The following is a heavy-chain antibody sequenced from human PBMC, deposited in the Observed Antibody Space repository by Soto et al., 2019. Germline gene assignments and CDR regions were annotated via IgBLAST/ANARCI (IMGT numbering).Heavy chain of an antibody. Sequence: PSETLSLTCTVSGGSISSYYWSWIRQPPGKGLEWIGYIYYSGSTNYNPSLKSRVTISVDTSKNQFSLKLSSVTAADTAVYYCARADYGGNSDAFDIWGQGTMVTVSS. CDR1: GGSISSYY. V-gene: IGHV4-59*01. J-gene: IGHJ3*02. D-gene: IGHD4-17*01. CDR2: IYYSGST. CDR3: ARADYGGNSDAFDI.